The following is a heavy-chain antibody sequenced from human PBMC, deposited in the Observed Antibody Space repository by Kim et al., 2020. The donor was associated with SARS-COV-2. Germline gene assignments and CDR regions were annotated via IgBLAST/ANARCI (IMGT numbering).Heavy chain of an antibody. CDR3: ARFSNRGESFDY. V-gene: IGHV4-31*03. D-gene: IGHD3-10*01. J-gene: IGHJ4*02. CDR1: GGSISSADHY. Sequence: SETLSLTCTVSGGSISSADHYWSWIRQHPGKGLEWIGYIYYSGSTYHNPSLKSRVTISVDSSKNQFSLRLSSVTAADTAVYYCARFSNRGESFDYWGQGTLVTVSS. CDR2: IYYSGST.